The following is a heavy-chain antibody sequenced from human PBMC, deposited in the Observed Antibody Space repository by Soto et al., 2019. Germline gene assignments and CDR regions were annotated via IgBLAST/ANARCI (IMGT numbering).Heavy chain of an antibody. D-gene: IGHD5-12*01. Sequence: GGSLRLSCAASGFTFSSYAMSWVRQAPGKGLEWVSAISGSNKYYADSVKGRFTISRDNSKNTLYLQMNSLRAEDTAVYYCAKGGYSGYDWLRYYMEVRGKGTTVTVSS. CDR1: GFTFSSYA. CDR3: AKGGYSGYDWLRYYMEV. CDR2: ISGSNK. V-gene: IGHV3-23*05. J-gene: IGHJ6*03.